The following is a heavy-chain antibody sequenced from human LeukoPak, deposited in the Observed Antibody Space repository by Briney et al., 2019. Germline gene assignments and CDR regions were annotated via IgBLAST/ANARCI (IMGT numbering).Heavy chain of an antibody. D-gene: IGHD2-15*01. V-gene: IGHV4-61*02. J-gene: IGHJ5*02. CDR3: AREELGYCSGGSCWTLRANWFDP. Sequence: SETLSLTCTVSGGSISSGSYYWSWIRQPAGKGLEWIGRIYTSGSTNYNPSLKSRVTISVDTSKNQFSLKLSSVTAADTAVYYCAREELGYCSGGSCWTLRANWFDPWGQGTLVTVSS. CDR1: GGSISSGSYY. CDR2: IYTSGST.